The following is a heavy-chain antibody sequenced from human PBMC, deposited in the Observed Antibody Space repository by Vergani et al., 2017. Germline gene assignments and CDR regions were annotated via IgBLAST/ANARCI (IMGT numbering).Heavy chain of an antibody. CDR1: GFTFSSYG. CDR3: AKDRLRVSGVVVIAPRFYFDY. V-gene: IGHV3-30*18. Sequence: VQLVESGGVVVQPGGSLRLSCAASGFTFSSYGMHWVRQAPGKGLEWVAVISYDGSNKYYADSVKGRFTISRDNSKNTLYLQMNSLRAEDTAVYYCAKDRLRVSGVVVIAPRFYFDYWGQGTLVTVSS. CDR2: ISYDGSNK. J-gene: IGHJ4*02. D-gene: IGHD2-21*01.